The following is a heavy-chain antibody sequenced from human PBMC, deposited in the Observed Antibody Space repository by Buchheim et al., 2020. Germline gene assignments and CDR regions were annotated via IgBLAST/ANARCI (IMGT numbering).Heavy chain of an antibody. CDR3: ARLSYWYFDL. Sequence: QVQLQESGPGLVKPSETLSLTCTVSGGSISSYYWSLIRQPPGKGLEWIGYLYYSGSTNYNPSLKSRFTISVDTSKNQFSLKLSSVPAANTAVYYCARLSYWYFDLWGRGTL. V-gene: IGHV4-59*08. CDR1: GGSISSYY. J-gene: IGHJ2*01. CDR2: LYYSGST.